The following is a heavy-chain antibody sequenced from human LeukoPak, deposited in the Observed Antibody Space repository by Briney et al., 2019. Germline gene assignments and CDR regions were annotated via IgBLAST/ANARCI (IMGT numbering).Heavy chain of an antibody. CDR1: GGSISSNNYY. CDR2: IFYSGST. J-gene: IGHJ4*02. V-gene: IGHV4-39*01. CDR3: ARLGYCGGDCYF. Sequence: SETLSLTCSVSGGSISSNNYYWGWIRQPPGKGLEWIGSIFYSGSTYYNPSLKSRVTISVDTSKNQFSLKLSSVTAADTAVYYCARLGYCGGDCYFWGQGTLVTVSS. D-gene: IGHD2-21*02.